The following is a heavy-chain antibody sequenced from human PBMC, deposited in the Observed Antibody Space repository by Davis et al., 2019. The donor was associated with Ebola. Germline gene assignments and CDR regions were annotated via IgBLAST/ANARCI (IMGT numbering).Heavy chain of an antibody. CDR3: AREGIAAAVSYYGMDV. CDR1: GYTFTSYG. CDR2: ISAYNGNT. D-gene: IGHD6-13*01. Sequence: ASVKVSCKASGYTFTSYGISWVRQAPGQGLEWMGWISAYNGNTNYAQKLQGRVTMTTDTSTSTAYMELSSLRSEDTAVYYCAREGIAAAVSYYGMDVWGQGTTVTVSS. V-gene: IGHV1-18*01. J-gene: IGHJ6*02.